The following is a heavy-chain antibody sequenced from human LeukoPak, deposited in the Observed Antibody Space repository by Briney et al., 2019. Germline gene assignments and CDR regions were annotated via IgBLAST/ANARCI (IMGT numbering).Heavy chain of an antibody. CDR2: IWYDGSNK. CDR1: GFTFSSYG. V-gene: IGHV3-33*01. J-gene: IGHJ4*02. D-gene: IGHD6-19*01. Sequence: SGGSLRLSCAASGFTFSSYGMHWVRQAPGKGLEWVAVIWYDGSNKYYADSVEGRFTISRDNSENTLYLQMNSLRAEDTAVYYCARVAVAGEYFDYWGQGTLVTVSS. CDR3: ARVAVAGEYFDY.